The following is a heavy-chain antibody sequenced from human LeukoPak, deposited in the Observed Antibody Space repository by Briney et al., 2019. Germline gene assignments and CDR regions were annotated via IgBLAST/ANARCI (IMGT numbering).Heavy chain of an antibody. J-gene: IGHJ3*01. CDR2: IYITGST. Sequence: PSETLSLTCTVSGGSISSYYWTWIRQPPGKGLEWIGDIYITGSTNYNPYLKRRVTISVDTSKNQFSLRLSSVTAADTAVYYCARVRIGETSYDASDVWGLGTMATVSS. V-gene: IGHV4-59*13. D-gene: IGHD1-26*01. CDR1: GGSISSYY. CDR3: ARVRIGETSYDASDV.